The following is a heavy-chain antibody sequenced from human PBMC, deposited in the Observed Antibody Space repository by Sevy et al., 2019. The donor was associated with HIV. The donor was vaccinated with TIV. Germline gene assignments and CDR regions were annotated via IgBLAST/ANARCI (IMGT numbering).Heavy chain of an antibody. CDR3: AKDNRPGYFDY. CDR2: ISWNSGSI. CDR1: GFTFDDYA. Sequence: GGSLRLSCAASGFTFDDYAMHWVRQAPGKGLEWVSGISWNSGSIGYADSVKGQFTISRDNAKNSLYLQMNSLRAEDTALYYCAKDNRPGYFDYWGQGTLVTVSS. V-gene: IGHV3-9*01. J-gene: IGHJ4*02.